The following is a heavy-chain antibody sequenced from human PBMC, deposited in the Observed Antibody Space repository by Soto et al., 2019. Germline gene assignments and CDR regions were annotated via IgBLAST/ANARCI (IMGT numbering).Heavy chain of an antibody. Sequence: GESLKISCKGSGYSFTSAWIGWVRQMPGKGLEWMGIIKPGTSDIRYSPSCRGHVTISADEAVSTAYLQWSSLKASDTAMYYCARQLSHICDSWGQGTLVTVSS. CDR2: IKPGTSDI. V-gene: IGHV5-51*01. D-gene: IGHD3-3*02. CDR1: GYSFTSAW. J-gene: IGHJ4*02. CDR3: ARQLSHICDS.